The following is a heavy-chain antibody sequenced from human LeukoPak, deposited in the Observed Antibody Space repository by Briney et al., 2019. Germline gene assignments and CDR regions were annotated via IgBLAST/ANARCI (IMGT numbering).Heavy chain of an antibody. CDR2: ISGSGTVP. CDR1: AFTFSTYA. Sequence: GGSLRLSCAASAFTFSTYAMNWVRLAPGKGLEWVSSISGSGTVPYYADSVKGRFTLSRDNSKNTLFLQMNSLRAEDTAVYFCAKDYTSGWYLNYWGQGTLVTVSS. CDR3: AKDYTSGWYLNY. D-gene: IGHD6-19*01. V-gene: IGHV3-23*01. J-gene: IGHJ4*02.